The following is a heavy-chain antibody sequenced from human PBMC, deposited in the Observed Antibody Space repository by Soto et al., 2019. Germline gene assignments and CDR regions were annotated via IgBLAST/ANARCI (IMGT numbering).Heavy chain of an antibody. V-gene: IGHV3-30*18. Sequence: GGSLRLSCAASGFTFSSYGMHWVRQAPGKGLEWVAVISYDGSNKYYADSVKGRFTISRDNSKNTLYLQMNSLRAEDTAVYYCAKARIAAAGKDYYYYGMDVWGQGTTVTVSS. CDR2: ISYDGSNK. CDR3: AKARIAAAGKDYYYYGMDV. J-gene: IGHJ6*02. CDR1: GFTFSSYG. D-gene: IGHD6-13*01.